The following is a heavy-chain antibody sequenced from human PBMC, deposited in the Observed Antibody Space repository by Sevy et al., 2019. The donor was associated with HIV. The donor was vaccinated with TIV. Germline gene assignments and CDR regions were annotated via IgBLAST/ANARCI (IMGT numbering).Heavy chain of an antibody. J-gene: IGHJ4*02. CDR3: ARQIRTVTTKPFDY. Sequence: SETLSLTCTVSGYSISSGYYWGWIRQPPGKGLEWIGSIYHSGSTYYNPSLKSRVTISVDTSKNQFSLKLSSVTAADTAVYYCARQIRTVTTKPFDYWGQGTLVTVSS. CDR2: IYHSGST. V-gene: IGHV4-38-2*02. D-gene: IGHD4-17*01. CDR1: GYSISSGYY.